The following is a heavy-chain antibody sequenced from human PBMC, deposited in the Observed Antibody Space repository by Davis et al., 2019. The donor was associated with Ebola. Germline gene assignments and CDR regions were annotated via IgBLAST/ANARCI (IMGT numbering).Heavy chain of an antibody. CDR2: ISSGGGAP. V-gene: IGHV3-23*01. Sequence: GESLKISCAASGFTFSSYAMSWVRQAPGKGLEWVSDISSGGGAPYYADSVKGRFTTFRDNPKNTLYLQMNSLRAEDTAVYYCAKDRSSGWYDPTDYWGQGTLVTVSS. D-gene: IGHD6-19*01. CDR1: GFTFSSYA. CDR3: AKDRSSGWYDPTDY. J-gene: IGHJ4*02.